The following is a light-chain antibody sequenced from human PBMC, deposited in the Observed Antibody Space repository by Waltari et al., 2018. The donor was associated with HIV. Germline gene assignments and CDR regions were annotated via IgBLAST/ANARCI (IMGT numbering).Light chain of an antibody. CDR2: GAS. CDR1: QSVSTN. V-gene: IGKV3-15*01. J-gene: IGKJ2*01. CDR3: QQFIFWPFT. Sequence: EIVMTQSPGTLSVSLGERATLSCRASQSVSTNLAWYQQKPGQAPRLLIYGASTRATGTPARFSGSGSGTDFTLTISNLQSEDFAVYYCQQFIFWPFTFGQGTKLDIK.